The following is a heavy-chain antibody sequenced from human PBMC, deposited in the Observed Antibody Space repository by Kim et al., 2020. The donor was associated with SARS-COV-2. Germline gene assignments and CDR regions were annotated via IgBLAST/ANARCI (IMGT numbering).Heavy chain of an antibody. Sequence: ETLSLTCAVYGGSFSGYYWSWIRQPPGKGLEWIGEINHSGSTNYNPSLKSRVTISVDTSKNQFSLKLSSVTAADTAVYYCARVPKGVTRARYFDLWGRGTLVTVSS. CDR3: ARVPKGVTRARYFDL. V-gene: IGHV4-34*01. J-gene: IGHJ2*01. CDR1: GGSFSGYY. CDR2: INHSGST. D-gene: IGHD4-17*01.